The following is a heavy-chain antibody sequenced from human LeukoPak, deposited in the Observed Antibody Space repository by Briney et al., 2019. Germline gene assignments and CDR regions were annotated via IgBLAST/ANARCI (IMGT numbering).Heavy chain of an antibody. D-gene: IGHD3-22*01. V-gene: IGHV4-59*11. Sequence: SETLSLTCTVSGGSISSHYWSWIRQPPGKGLEWIGYIYYSGSTNYNPSLKSRVTISVDTSKNQFSLKLSSVTAADTAVYYCARAGSSGYFKHYYYYMDVWGKGTTVTVSS. CDR2: IYYSGST. CDR3: ARAGSSGYFKHYYYYMDV. J-gene: IGHJ6*03. CDR1: GGSISSHY.